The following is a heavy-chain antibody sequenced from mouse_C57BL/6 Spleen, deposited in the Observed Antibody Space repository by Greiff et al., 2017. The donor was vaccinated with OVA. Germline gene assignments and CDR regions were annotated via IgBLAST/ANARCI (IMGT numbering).Heavy chain of an antibody. D-gene: IGHD2-1*01. CDR1: GYTFTSYW. V-gene: IGHV1-52*01. Sequence: QVQLQQPGAELVRPGSSVKLSCKASGYTFTSYWMHWVKQRPIQGLEWIGNIDPSDSETHYNQEFKDKATLTVDKSSSTAYMQLSSLTSEDSAVYYCARSNYYGNYVWLAYWGQGTLVTVSA. J-gene: IGHJ3*01. CDR2: IDPSDSET. CDR3: ARSNYYGNYVWLAY.